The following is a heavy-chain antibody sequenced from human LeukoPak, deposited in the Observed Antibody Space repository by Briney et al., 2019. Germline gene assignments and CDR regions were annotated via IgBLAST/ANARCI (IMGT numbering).Heavy chain of an antibody. CDR1: GYTFTSYD. D-gene: IGHD4-11*01. V-gene: IGHV1-8*01. CDR3: ARGPPTATSYYYYYMDV. J-gene: IGHJ6*03. Sequence: ASVKVSCKASGYTFTSYDINWVRQATGQGLEWMGWMSPNSGNTGYAQKFQGRVTMTRNTSISTAYMELSSLRSEDTAVYYCARGPPTATSYYYYYMDVWGKGTTVTVSS. CDR2: MSPNSGNT.